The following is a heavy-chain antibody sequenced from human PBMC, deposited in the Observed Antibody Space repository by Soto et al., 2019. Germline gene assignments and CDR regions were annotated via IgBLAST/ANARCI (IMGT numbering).Heavy chain of an antibody. CDR2: ISGSGGSA. J-gene: IGHJ3*01. V-gene: IGHV3-23*01. CDR1: GFTFSSYD. D-gene: IGHD3-3*01. Sequence: EVQLLESGGGWVQPGGSLRLSWAASGFTFSSYDMSWLRRAQGKGLEWVSAISGSGGSAYYADSVKGRCTISRDNSRNTLYVQMNSLRSEDTAIYYCAREDDLWRNGHFDLWGQGTLVSVSS. CDR3: AREDDLWRNGHFDL.